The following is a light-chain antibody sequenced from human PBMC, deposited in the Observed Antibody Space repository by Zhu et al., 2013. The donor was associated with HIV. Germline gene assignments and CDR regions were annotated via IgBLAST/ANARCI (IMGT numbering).Light chain of an antibody. J-gene: IGKJ4*01. CDR2: GAS. V-gene: IGKV3-20*01. CDR3: QQYKNWPPT. Sequence: EIVLTQSPGTLSLSPGERATLSCRASQSVSSSYLAWYQQKPGQAPRLLIYGASSRATGIPDRFSGSGSGTEFTLSISSLQSEDFAVYYCQQYKNWPPTFGGGTKVEIK. CDR1: QSVSSSY.